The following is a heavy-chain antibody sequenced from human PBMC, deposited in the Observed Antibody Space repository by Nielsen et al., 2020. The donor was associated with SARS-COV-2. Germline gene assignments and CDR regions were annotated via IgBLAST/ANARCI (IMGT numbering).Heavy chain of an antibody. J-gene: IGHJ3*02. CDR1: GFTFANHW. V-gene: IGHV3-7*01. Sequence: GESLKISCAASGFTFANHWMTWVRQAPGKGLEWVANIKQDGSEKYFVDSVKGRFTISRDNAKNSLYLQMNSLRAEDTAVYYCAREEGGSGWSFDENDAFDIWGQGTMVTVSS. CDR2: IKQDGSEK. CDR3: AREEGGSGWSFDENDAFDI. D-gene: IGHD6-19*01.